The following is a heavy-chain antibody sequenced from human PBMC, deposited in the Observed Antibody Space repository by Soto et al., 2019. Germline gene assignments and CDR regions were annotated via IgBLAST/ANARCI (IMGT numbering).Heavy chain of an antibody. CDR3: ARVGSGVAAAARGWSAP. CDR2: IIPIFGTA. D-gene: IGHD6-13*01. V-gene: IGHV1-69*13. Sequence: ASVKVSCKASGGTFSSYAISWVRQAPGQGLEWMGGIIPIFGTANYAQKFQGRVTITADESTSTAYMELSSLRSEDTAVYYCARVGSGVAAAARGWSAPWGKETRAT. J-gene: IGHJ5*02. CDR1: GGTFSSYA.